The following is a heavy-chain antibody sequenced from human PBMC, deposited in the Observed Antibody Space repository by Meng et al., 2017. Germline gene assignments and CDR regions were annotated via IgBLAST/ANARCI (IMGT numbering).Heavy chain of an antibody. CDR3: ARSIVATMVFDY. J-gene: IGHJ4*02. CDR2: INPNSGGT. CDR1: GYTFTGYY. V-gene: IGHV1-2*06. Sequence: QGQVVQAGAEVKKPGASVKVSCKASGYTFTGYYMHWVRQAPGQGLEWMGRINPNSGGTNYAQKFQGRVTMTRDTSISTAYMELSRLRSDDTAVYYCARSIVATMVFDYWGQGTLVTVSS. D-gene: IGHD5-12*01.